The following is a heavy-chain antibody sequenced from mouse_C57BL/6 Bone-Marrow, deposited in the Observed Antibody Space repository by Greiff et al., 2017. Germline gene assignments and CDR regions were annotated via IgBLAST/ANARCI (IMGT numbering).Heavy chain of an antibody. V-gene: IGHV1-64*01. CDR3: AREEGTNWDWYFDV. CDR1: GYTFTSYW. D-gene: IGHD4-1*01. CDR2: IHPNSGST. J-gene: IGHJ1*03. Sequence: QVQLQQPGAELVKPGASVKLSCKASGYTFTSYWMHWVKQRPGQGLEWIGMIHPNSGSTNYNEKFKSKATLTVDQSSSTAYMQLSSLTSEDSAVYYCAREEGTNWDWYFDVWGTGTTVTFSS.